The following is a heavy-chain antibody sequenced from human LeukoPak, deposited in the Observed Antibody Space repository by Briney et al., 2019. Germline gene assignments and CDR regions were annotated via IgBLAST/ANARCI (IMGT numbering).Heavy chain of an antibody. Sequence: ASVKVSCMASGFTFTSYDINWVRQASGQGLEWMGWMNPNNGNTGYAQKFQGRVTMTRDTSISTAYMELRGLRSEDTAVYYCVRDGEGVAISVNYWFDPWGQGTLVTVSS. CDR2: MNPNNGNT. CDR1: GFTFTSYD. CDR3: VRDGEGVAISVNYWFDP. V-gene: IGHV1-8*01. J-gene: IGHJ5*02. D-gene: IGHD3-10*01.